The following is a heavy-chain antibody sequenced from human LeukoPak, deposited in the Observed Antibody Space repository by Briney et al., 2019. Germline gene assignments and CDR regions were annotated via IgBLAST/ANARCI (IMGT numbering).Heavy chain of an antibody. CDR1: LITFCSYS. D-gene: IGHD4-17*01. CDR2: IGISSHNI. Sequence: GGSLRLSCAASLITFCSYSMMCVPHAPERGLEGVSSIGISSHNIYYADSVKGRFTISRDNAKNSLSLQMNSLRVEDTAVYYCARDGVRGFTATTPFDYWGPGTLVSVSS. J-gene: IGHJ4*02. V-gene: IGHV3-21*01. CDR3: ARDGVRGFTATTPFDY.